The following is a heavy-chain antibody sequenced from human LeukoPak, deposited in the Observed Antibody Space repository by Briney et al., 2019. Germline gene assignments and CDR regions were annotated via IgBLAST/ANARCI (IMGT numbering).Heavy chain of an antibody. Sequence: PGRSLRLSCAASGFTFSSYEMNWVRQAPGKGLEWVSYISSSGSTIYYADSVKGRFTISRDNSKNTLYLQMNSLRAEDTAVYYCAKVQKRSHIVVVTGYGMDVWGQGTTVTVSS. V-gene: IGHV3-48*03. CDR3: AKVQKRSHIVVVTGYGMDV. D-gene: IGHD2-21*02. J-gene: IGHJ6*02. CDR1: GFTFSSYE. CDR2: ISSSGSTI.